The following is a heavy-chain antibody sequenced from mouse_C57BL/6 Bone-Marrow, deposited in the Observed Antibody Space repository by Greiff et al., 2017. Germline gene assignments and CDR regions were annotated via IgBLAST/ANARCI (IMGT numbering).Heavy chain of an antibody. V-gene: IGHV5-9-1*02. CDR3: TREGGPSDY. CDR1: GFTFSSYA. CDR2: ISSGGDYI. Sequence: DVHLVESGEGLVKPGGSLKLSCAASGFTFSSYAMSWVRQTPEKRLEWVAYISSGGDYIYYADTVKGRFTISRDNARNTLYLQMSSLKSEDTAMYYCTREGGPSDYWGQGTTLTVSS. J-gene: IGHJ2*01.